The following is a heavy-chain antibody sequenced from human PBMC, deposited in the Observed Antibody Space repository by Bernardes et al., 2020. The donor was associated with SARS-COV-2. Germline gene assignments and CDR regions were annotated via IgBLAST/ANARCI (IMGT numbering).Heavy chain of an antibody. D-gene: IGHD1-26*01. J-gene: IGHJ3*02. CDR3: ARENYYSGSYPALDI. CDR2: IYSGGST. V-gene: IGHV3-53*01. Sequence: GSLRLSCAASGFSVSSNYMSWVRQAPGKGLEWVSVIYSGGSTYYADSVKGRFTISRDNSKNTLYLQMNSLRAEDTAVYYCARENYYSGSYPALDIWGQGTMVTVSS. CDR1: GFSVSSNY.